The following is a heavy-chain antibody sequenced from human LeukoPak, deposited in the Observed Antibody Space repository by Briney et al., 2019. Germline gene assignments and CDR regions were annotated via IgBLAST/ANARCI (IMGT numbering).Heavy chain of an antibody. Sequence: SETLSLTCTVSGVTISSHYWSWIRQPPGKGLEWIGYIYYIGSTNYNPSLKSRVTISVDTTKNQFSLTLSSVTAADTAVYYCAAGSGWLPDYWGQGTLVSVSS. V-gene: IGHV4-59*11. CDR2: IYYIGST. J-gene: IGHJ4*02. CDR3: AAGSGWLPDY. D-gene: IGHD6-19*01. CDR1: GVTISSHY.